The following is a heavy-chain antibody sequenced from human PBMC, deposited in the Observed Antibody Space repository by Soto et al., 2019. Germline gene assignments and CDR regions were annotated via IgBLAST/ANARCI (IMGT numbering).Heavy chain of an antibody. Sequence: SETLSLTCSVSGGSVTNINYFWAWIRQSPGKGLEWIANIYYTGTTFYNPALRSRVSMTIDASKNRFSLNLSSVTASDTALYYCARHEYVSSSYDLLDVWGRGTMVTVSS. V-gene: IGHV4-39*01. J-gene: IGHJ3*01. CDR2: IYYTGTT. D-gene: IGHD3-22*01. CDR3: ARHEYVSSSYDLLDV. CDR1: GGSVTNINYF.